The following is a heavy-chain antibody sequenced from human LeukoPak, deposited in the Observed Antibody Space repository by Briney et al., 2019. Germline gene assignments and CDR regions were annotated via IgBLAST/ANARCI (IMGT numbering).Heavy chain of an antibody. CDR2: ISAYNGNT. V-gene: IGHV1-18*01. CDR1: GYTFSTYG. Sequence: ASVKVSCKASGYTFSTYGISWVRQAPGQGLEWMGWISAYNGNTNYAQKLQGRVTMTTDTSTSTAYMELRSLRSDDTAVYYCARGSGRPNSYYYYMDVWGKGTTVTISS. D-gene: IGHD3-10*01. J-gene: IGHJ6*03. CDR3: ARGSGRPNSYYYYMDV.